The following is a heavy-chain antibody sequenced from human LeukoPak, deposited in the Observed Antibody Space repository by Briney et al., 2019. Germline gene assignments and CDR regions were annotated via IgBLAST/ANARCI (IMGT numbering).Heavy chain of an antibody. V-gene: IGHV3-7*01. J-gene: IGHJ4*02. CDR2: IKQDGSEK. CDR1: GFTFNSYW. D-gene: IGHD3-10*01. CDR3: ARQLGGSGSY. Sequence: GGSLRLSCAASGFTFNSYWMSWVRQAPGKGLEWVANIKQDGSEKYYVDSVKGRFTISRDNARNSVYLQMNSLRAEDTAVYYCARQLGGSGSYWGQGTLVTVSS.